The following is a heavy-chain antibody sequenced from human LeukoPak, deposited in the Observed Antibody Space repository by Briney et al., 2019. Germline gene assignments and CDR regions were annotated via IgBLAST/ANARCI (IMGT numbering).Heavy chain of an antibody. CDR3: GRAFPPLRTSSAGDL. Sequence: GGSLRLSCSASGFSFSDYDMNWVRQAPGKGLEWVSSISGCDSHIYYGDSVKGRFAISRDNAKNSLYLQMNSLGADDTAVYYCGRAFPPLRTSSAGDLWGQGILVSLSS. J-gene: IGHJ4*02. D-gene: IGHD3-16*01. V-gene: IGHV3-21*01. CDR1: GFSFSDYD. CDR2: ISGCDSHI.